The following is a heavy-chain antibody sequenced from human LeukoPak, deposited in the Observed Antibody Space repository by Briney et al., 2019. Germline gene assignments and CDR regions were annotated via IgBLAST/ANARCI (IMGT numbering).Heavy chain of an antibody. D-gene: IGHD3-22*01. CDR2: IDWDDDK. CDR3: ARILSDSSGYYPLDY. CDR1: GFSLSTSGMC. V-gene: IGHV2-70*01. Sequence: SGPALVKPTRPLTLTCTFSGFSLSTSGMCVSWIRQPPVKALEWLALIDWDDDKYYSTSLKTRLTISKDTSKNQVVLTMTNMDPVDTATYYCARILSDSSGYYPLDYWGQGTLVAVSS. J-gene: IGHJ4*02.